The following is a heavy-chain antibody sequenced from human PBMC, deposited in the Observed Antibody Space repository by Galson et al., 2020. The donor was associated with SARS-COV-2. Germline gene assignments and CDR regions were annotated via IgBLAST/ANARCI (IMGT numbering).Heavy chain of an antibody. J-gene: IGHJ6*02. CDR1: GFTFSRYA. CDR3: AKGVGDGIAVAGAFDV. Sequence: TGGSLRLSCAASGFTFSRYAMSWVRQAPGKGLEWVSTTSAGNTFYADSVNGRFTISRDNAKSTLYLQMHSLRAEDTAIYFCAKGVGDGIAVAGAFDVWGQGTPVTVSS. V-gene: IGHV3-23*01. CDR2: TSAGNT. D-gene: IGHD6-13*01.